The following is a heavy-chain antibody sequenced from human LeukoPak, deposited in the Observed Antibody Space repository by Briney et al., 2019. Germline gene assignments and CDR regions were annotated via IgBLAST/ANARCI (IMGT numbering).Heavy chain of an antibody. CDR3: ARVYGAYYDFWSGSLGAFDI. Sequence: SETLSLTCTVSGGSVSSGSYYWSWIRQPPGKGLEWIGYIYYSGSTNYNPSLKSRVTISVDTSKNQFSLKLSSVTAADTAVYYCARVYGAYYDFWSGSLGAFDIWGQGTMVTVSS. D-gene: IGHD3-3*01. V-gene: IGHV4-61*01. J-gene: IGHJ3*02. CDR2: IYYSGST. CDR1: GGSVSSGSYY.